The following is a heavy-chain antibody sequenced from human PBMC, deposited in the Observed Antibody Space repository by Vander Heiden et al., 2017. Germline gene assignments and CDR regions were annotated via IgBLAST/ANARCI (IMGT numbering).Heavy chain of an antibody. CDR3: AKGRGYSYGLFDY. V-gene: IGHV3-30*18. D-gene: IGHD5-18*01. CDR1: GLTFSSYG. J-gene: IGHJ4*02. CDR2: ISYDGSNK. Sequence: QVQLVESGGGVVQPGRSLRLSGAASGLTFSSYGMHWVRQAPGKGLELVAVISYDGSNKYYADSVKGRFTISRDNSKNTLYLQMNSLRAEDTAVYYCAKGRGYSYGLFDYWGQGTLVTVSS.